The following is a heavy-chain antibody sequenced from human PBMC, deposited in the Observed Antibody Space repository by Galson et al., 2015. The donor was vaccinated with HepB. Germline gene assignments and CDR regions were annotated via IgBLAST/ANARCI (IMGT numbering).Heavy chain of an antibody. CDR2: IYWYDDK. D-gene: IGHD2-21*01. CDR3: AHRLGAYSDY. CDR1: GVSLSTSGVG. V-gene: IGHV2-5*01. Sequence: PALVKPTQTVTLTCTFSGVSLSTSGVGVGWIRQPPGKALEWLALIYWYDDKRYSPSLKSRLTITKDTSKNQVVLTMTNMDPLDTATYYCAHRLGAYSDYWGQGTLVTVSS. J-gene: IGHJ4*02.